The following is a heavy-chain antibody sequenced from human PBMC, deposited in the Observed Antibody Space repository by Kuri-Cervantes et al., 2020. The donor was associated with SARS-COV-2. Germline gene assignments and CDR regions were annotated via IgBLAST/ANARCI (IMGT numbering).Heavy chain of an antibody. V-gene: IGHV1-2*02. D-gene: IGHD1-7*01. CDR3: ARDPWNYAHLDY. CDR2: INPNSGGT. J-gene: IGHJ4*02. CDR1: GYTFTGYY. Sequence: ASVKVSCKASGYTFTGYYMHWVRQAPGQGLEWMGWINPNSGGTNYAQKFQGRVTMTRDTSISTAYMELSRLRSDDTAVYYRARDPWNYAHLDYWGQGTLVTVSS.